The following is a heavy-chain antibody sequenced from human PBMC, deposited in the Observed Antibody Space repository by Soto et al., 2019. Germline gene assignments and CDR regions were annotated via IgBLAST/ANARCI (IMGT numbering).Heavy chain of an antibody. Sequence: PSETLSLTCTVSGGSISSGGYYWSWIRQPPGKDLEWIGYIYYSGSTYYNPSLNSRVTISVDTSKNQFSLKLSSVTAADTAVYYCARITIFGVATSGMDVWGQGTTVTVS. CDR1: GGSISSGGYY. J-gene: IGHJ6*02. CDR3: ARITIFGVATSGMDV. CDR2: IYYSGST. D-gene: IGHD3-3*01. V-gene: IGHV4-30-4*01.